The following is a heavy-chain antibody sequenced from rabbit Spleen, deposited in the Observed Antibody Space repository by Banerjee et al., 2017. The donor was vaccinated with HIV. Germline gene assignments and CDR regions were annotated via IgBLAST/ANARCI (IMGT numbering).Heavy chain of an antibody. CDR3: ARTWYATGIGLSL. D-gene: IGHD6-1*01. J-gene: IGHJ4*01. Sequence: QSLEESGGDLVKPGGTLTLTCKASGFSLSNNYYMCWVRQAPGKGLEWIGCINTATGKDVYASWAKGRFTISKALSTTVTLQMTSLTDADTATYFCARTWYATGIGLSLWGPGTLVTVS. CDR1: GFSLSNNYY. CDR2: INTATGKD. V-gene: IGHV1S40*01.